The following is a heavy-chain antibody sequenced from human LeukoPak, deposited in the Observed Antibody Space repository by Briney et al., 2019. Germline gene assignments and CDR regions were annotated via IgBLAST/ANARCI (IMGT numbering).Heavy chain of an antibody. Sequence: PSETLSLTCAVSGGSISSSNWWSWVRQPPGKGLEWIGEIYHSGSTNYNPSLKSRVTISVDKSKNQFSLKLSSVTAADTAVYYCARDPYGSGGLFDYWGQGTLVTVSS. J-gene: IGHJ4*02. CDR1: GGSISSSNW. CDR3: ARDPYGSGGLFDY. V-gene: IGHV4-4*02. CDR2: IYHSGST. D-gene: IGHD3-10*01.